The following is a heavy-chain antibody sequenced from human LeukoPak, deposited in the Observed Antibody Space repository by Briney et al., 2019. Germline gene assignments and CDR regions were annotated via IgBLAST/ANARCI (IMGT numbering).Heavy chain of an antibody. CDR3: ARDGSPNYGYYAFFDN. V-gene: IGHV3-23*01. D-gene: IGHD1-26*01. Sequence: GSLRLSCAASGFTFSAYAMSWVRQAPGKGLEWVSAITDSGGHTYYGDSVKGRFTISRDNSKNSLILQTSSLTVADTGIYYCARDGSPNYGYYAFFDNWGQGTLVTVSS. J-gene: IGHJ4*02. CDR1: GFTFSAYA. CDR2: ITDSGGHT.